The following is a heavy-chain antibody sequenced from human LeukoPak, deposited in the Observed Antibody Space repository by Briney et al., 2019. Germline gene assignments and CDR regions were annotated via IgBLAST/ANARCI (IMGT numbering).Heavy chain of an antibody. D-gene: IGHD3-9*01. J-gene: IGHJ3*02. CDR1: GGSISSYY. V-gene: IGHV4-59*12. Sequence: SETLSLTCTVSGGSISSYYWSWIRQPPGKGLEWIGYIYYSGSTYYNPSLKSRVTTSVDTSKNQFSLKLSSVTAADTAVYYCARQEYDILTGRVLYAFDIWGQGTMVTVSS. CDR2: IYYSGST. CDR3: ARQEYDILTGRVLYAFDI.